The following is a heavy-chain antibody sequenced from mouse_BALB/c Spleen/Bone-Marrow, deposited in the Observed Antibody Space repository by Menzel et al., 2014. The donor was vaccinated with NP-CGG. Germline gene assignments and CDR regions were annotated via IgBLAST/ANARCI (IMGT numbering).Heavy chain of an antibody. CDR3: ARPTTVVATGGSFDY. CDR2: ISSGGSYT. D-gene: IGHD1-1*01. CDR1: GFTFSSYG. V-gene: IGHV5-6*02. J-gene: IGHJ2*01. Sequence: EVMLVESGGDLVKPGGSLKLSCAASGFTFSSYGMSWVRQTPDKRLEWVATISSGGSYTYYPDSVKGRFTISRDKAKNTLYLQMSSLNSEDTAMYYCARPTTVVATGGSFDYWGQGTTLTVSS.